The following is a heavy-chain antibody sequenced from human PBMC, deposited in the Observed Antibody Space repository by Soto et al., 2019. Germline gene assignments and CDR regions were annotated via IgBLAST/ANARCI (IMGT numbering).Heavy chain of an antibody. CDR1: GFTFSSYA. J-gene: IGHJ4*02. CDR2: VSGSGTSP. CDR3: AKDHSYSGTYYSSDFDY. V-gene: IGHV3-23*01. D-gene: IGHD1-26*01. Sequence: EVQLLESGGDLVQPGGSLTLSCAASGFTFSSYAMSWVRQAPGKGLEWVSAVSGSGTSPYYADSVKGRFIISRDNSKSTLYLQMSSLTAEDTAVYYCAKDHSYSGTYYSSDFDYWGQGALVTVSS.